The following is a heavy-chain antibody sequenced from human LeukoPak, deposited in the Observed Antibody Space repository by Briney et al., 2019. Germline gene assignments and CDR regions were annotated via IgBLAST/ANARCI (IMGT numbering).Heavy chain of an antibody. V-gene: IGHV1-2*02. J-gene: IGHJ4*02. D-gene: IGHD2-21*02. CDR1: GLTFTDFY. CDR2: VHPNSGRT. CDR3: ASGLWVTAIEEGPSGNTDY. Sequence: ASVGLSCNASGLTFTDFYVQWMRQAPGQGLECMGWVHPNSGRTNYTQNFEGSVTMPTDTSVRTAYMALSSRRSDDTAVYYWASGLWVTAIEEGPSGNTDYWGQGTLVTVSS.